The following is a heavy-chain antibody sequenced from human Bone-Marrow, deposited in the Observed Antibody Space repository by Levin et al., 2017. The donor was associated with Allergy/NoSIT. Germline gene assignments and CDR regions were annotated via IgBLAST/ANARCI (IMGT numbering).Heavy chain of an antibody. CDR3: STGSTEYYFYYYMDV. J-gene: IGHJ6*03. D-gene: IGHD2-2*01. CDR1: GYTFSGYY. Sequence: ASVKVSCRASGYTFSGYYIHWVRQAPGQGLEWMGRINPNSGDTDYAQKLRGRVTLTWDTSIDTAYMDLSSLRSDDTAVYYCSTGSTEYYFYYYMDVWGIGTSVTVSS. V-gene: IGHV1-2*06. CDR2: INPNSGDT.